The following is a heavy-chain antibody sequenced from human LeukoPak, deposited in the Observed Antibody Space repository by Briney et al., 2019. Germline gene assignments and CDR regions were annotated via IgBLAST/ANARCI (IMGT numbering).Heavy chain of an antibody. J-gene: IGHJ6*02. D-gene: IGHD3-22*01. Sequence: SEPLSLTCAVYGGSFSGYYWSWIRQPPGKGLEWIGEINHSGSTNYNPSLKSRVTISVDTSKNQFSLKLSSVTAADTAVYYCARLKYYYDSSGSGMDVWGQGTTVTVSS. V-gene: IGHV4-34*01. CDR3: ARLKYYYDSSGSGMDV. CDR1: GGSFSGYY. CDR2: INHSGST.